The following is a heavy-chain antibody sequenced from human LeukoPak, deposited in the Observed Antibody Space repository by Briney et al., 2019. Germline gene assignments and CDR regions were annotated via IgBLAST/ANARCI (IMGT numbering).Heavy chain of an antibody. CDR1: GGTFSSYA. CDR2: IIPILGIA. Sequence: ASVKVSCKASGGTFSSYAISWVRQAPGQGLEWMGRIIPILGIANYAQKFQGRVTITADKSTSTAYMELSSLRSEDTAVYYCARSARNGYCSGGSCYSDAFDIWGQGTMVTVSS. V-gene: IGHV1-69*04. J-gene: IGHJ3*02. CDR3: ARSARNGYCSGGSCYSDAFDI. D-gene: IGHD2-15*01.